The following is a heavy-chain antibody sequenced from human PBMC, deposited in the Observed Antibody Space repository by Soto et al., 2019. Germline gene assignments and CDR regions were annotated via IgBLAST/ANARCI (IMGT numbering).Heavy chain of an antibody. D-gene: IGHD1-7*01. CDR1: GYNFITYD. Sequence: QVQLVQSGAEVKKPGASVKVSCKASGYNFITYDINWVRQAPGQGLEWMGWVNAHSGQAESAKKFQGRLTMTTNTSITAAYVVLSRLSSEATAFFCCARAEAWNSICWLDVWGQGTLVTVAS. CDR3: ARAEAWNSICWLDV. CDR2: VNAHSGQA. V-gene: IGHV1-8*01. J-gene: IGHJ5*02.